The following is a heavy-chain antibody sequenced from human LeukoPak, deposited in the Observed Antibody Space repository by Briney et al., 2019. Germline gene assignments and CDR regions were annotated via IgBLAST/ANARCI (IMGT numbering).Heavy chain of an antibody. CDR3: AREGITTSLDAFDI. CDR1: GFTFNSYE. J-gene: IGHJ3*02. Sequence: PGGSLRLSCAVSGFTFNSYEMNWVRQAPGKGLEWVSYISSSGSTTYYADSVKGRFTISRDNARNSLYLQMNSLRAEDTAVYYCAREGITTSLDAFDIWGQGTMVTVSS. D-gene: IGHD3-22*01. CDR2: ISSSGSTT. V-gene: IGHV3-48*03.